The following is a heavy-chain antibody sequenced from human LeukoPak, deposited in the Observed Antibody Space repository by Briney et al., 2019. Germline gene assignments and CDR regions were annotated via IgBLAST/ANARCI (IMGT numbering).Heavy chain of an antibody. CDR2: IYPGDSDT. D-gene: IGHD3-10*01. V-gene: IGHV5-51*01. J-gene: IGHJ5*02. CDR1: GXSFASYC. CDR3: ARDYYGSGSHNWFDP. Sequence: GESLKISFKGSGXSFASYCIGWVRQMPGKGLEWMGIIYPGDSDTRYSPSFQGQVTISADKSISTAYLQWSSLKASDTTMYYCARDYYGSGSHNWFDPWGQGTLVTVSS.